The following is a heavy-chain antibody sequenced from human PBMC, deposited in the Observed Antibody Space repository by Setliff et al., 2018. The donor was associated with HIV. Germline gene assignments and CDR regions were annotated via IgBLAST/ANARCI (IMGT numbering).Heavy chain of an antibody. Sequence: ASVKVSCKVSGYTLTELSMHWVRQAPGKGLEWMGGFDPEDGETIYAQKFQGRVTLTADESTSIAYMELNSLRSEDTAVYYCARGRASGSANSGWGQGTLVTVSS. CDR3: ARGRASGSANSG. V-gene: IGHV1-24*01. J-gene: IGHJ4*02. D-gene: IGHD7-27*01. CDR1: GYTLTELS. CDR2: FDPEDGET.